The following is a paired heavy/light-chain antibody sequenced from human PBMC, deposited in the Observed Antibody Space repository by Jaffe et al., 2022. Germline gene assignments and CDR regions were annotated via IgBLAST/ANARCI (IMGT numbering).Light chain of an antibody. CDR2: KVS. Sequence: DVVMTQSPLSLPVTLGQPASISCRSSQSLVYSDGNTYLNWFQQRPGQSPRRLIYKVSNRDSGVPDRFSGSGSGTDFTLKISRVEAEDFGVYYCMQGTHWPPTFGQGTKVEIK. V-gene: IGKV2-30*01. CDR3: MQGTHWPPT. CDR1: QSLVYSDGNTY. J-gene: IGKJ1*01.
Heavy chain of an antibody. CDR1: GYSISSGYY. D-gene: IGHD5-12*01. V-gene: IGHV4-38-2*01. CDR2: IYHSGST. CDR3: ARWDGYNTNAFDI. J-gene: IGHJ3*02. Sequence: QVQLQESGPGLVKPSETLSLTCAVSGYSISSGYYWGWIRQPPGKGLECIGSIYHSGSTYYNPSLKSRVTITLDTPKNQFSLKLSSVTAADTAVYYCARWDGYNTNAFDIWGQGTMVTVSS.